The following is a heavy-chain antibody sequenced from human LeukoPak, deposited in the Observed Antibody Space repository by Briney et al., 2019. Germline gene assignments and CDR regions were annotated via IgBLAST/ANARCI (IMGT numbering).Heavy chain of an antibody. CDR2: INHSGST. D-gene: IGHD3-10*01. Sequence: SETLSLTCAVYGGSFSGYYWSWIRQPPGKVLEWIGEINHSGSTNYNPSLKSRVTISVDTSKNQFSLKLSSVTAADTAVYYCARGPRQYYYGSGSYYNLYFQHWGQGTLVTVSS. J-gene: IGHJ1*01. V-gene: IGHV4-34*01. CDR3: ARGPRQYYYGSGSYYNLYFQH. CDR1: GGSFSGYY.